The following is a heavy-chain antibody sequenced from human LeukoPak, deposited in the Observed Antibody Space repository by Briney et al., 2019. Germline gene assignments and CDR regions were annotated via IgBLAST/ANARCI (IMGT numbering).Heavy chain of an antibody. CDR3: ARGSSSWTTFDY. CDR2: INPNSGGT. J-gene: IGHJ4*02. V-gene: IGHV1-2*02. Sequence: ASVKVSCKASGYTFTGHYMHWVRQAPGQGLEWMGWINPNSGGTNYAQKFQGRVTMTRDTSISTAYMELSRLRSDDTAVYYCARGSSSWTTFDYWGQGTLVTVSS. CDR1: GYTFTGHY. D-gene: IGHD6-13*01.